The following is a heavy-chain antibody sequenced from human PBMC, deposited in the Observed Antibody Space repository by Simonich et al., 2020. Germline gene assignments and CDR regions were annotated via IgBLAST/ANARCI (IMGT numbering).Heavy chain of an antibody. D-gene: IGHD6-13*01. CDR2: INHSGST. CDR3: ARVGYSNYYYYGMDV. J-gene: IGHJ6*02. V-gene: IGHV4-38-2*01. Sequence: QVQLQESGPGLVKPSETLSLTCAVSGYSISSGYYWGWIRQPPGKGLEWIGSINHSGSTYYTPSLKSRVTISVDTSKNQFSLKLSSVTAADTAVYYCARVGYSNYYYYGMDVWGQGTTVTVSS. CDR1: GYSISSGYY.